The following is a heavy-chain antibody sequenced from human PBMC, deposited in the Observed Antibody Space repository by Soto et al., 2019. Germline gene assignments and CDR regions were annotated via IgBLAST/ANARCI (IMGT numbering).Heavy chain of an antibody. D-gene: IGHD6-19*01. CDR2: IYYSGST. J-gene: IGHJ6*04. CDR3: ARDVTGSGWKSGVYYYGMDV. Sequence: SSETLSLTCTVSGGSTSSYYWSWIRQPPGKGLEWIGYIYYSGSTNYNPSLKSRVTISVDTSKNQFSLKLSSVTAADTAVYYCARDVTGSGWKSGVYYYGMDVWGEGTTVTVYS. CDR1: GGSTSSYY. V-gene: IGHV4-59*01.